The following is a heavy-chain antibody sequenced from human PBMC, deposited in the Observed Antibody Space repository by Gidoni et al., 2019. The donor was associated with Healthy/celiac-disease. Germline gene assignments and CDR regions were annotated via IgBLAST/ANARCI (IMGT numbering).Heavy chain of an antibody. CDR3: STIAVAGDFDY. CDR2: ISWNSGSI. V-gene: IGHV3-9*01. CDR1: GFTFDDYA. D-gene: IGHD6-19*01. J-gene: IGHJ4*02. Sequence: EVQLVESGGGLVQRGRSLRLSCPAYGFTFDDYAMHWVRQAPGKGLEWVSGISWNSGSIGYADSVKGRFTISRDNAKNSLYLQMNSLRAEDTALYYCSTIAVAGDFDYWGQGTRVTVSS.